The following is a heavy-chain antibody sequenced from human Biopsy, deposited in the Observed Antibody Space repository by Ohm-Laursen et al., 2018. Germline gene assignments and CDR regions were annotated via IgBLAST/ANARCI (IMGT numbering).Heavy chain of an antibody. V-gene: IGHV1-2*02. CDR2: INAKTGDT. CDR1: GYTFTGYH. Sequence: ASVKVSCNASGYTFTGYHVHWVRQAPGQGLEWMGWINAKTGDTNYAQKFQGRVTMTRDTSISTAYVDLRSLRSDDPAVYYCTRGGYYYDSLAYYYWFDPWGQGTLVTVSS. CDR3: TRGGYYYDSLAYYYWFDP. J-gene: IGHJ5*02. D-gene: IGHD3-22*01.